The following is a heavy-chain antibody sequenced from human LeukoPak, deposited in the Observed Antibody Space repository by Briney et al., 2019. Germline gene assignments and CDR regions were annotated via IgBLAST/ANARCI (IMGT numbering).Heavy chain of an antibody. J-gene: IGHJ5*02. CDR3: AKEGSYGKRRWFDP. CDR1: GFTFSNYW. V-gene: IGHV3-74*01. D-gene: IGHD5-18*01. Sequence: GGSLRLSCAASGFTFSNYWMHWVRQAPGKGLVWVSRINSDGINTSYADSVKGRFTISRDNSKNTLYLQMNSLRAEDTAVYYCAKEGSYGKRRWFDPWGQGTLVTVSS. CDR2: INSDGINT.